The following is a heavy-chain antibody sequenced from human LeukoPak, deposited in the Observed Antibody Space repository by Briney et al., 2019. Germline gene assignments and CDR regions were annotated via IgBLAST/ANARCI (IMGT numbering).Heavy chain of an antibody. J-gene: IGHJ4*02. CDR3: ARVLEWYDSGGHGKYFDY. CDR2: ISSSSSYI. Sequence: PGGSLRLSCAASGFTFSSYSMNWVRQAPGKGLEWVSSISSSSSYIYYADSVKGRFTISRDNAKNSLYLQMNSLRAEDTAVYYWARVLEWYDSGGHGKYFDYGGQGPRVTVPS. V-gene: IGHV3-21*01. CDR1: GFTFSSYS. D-gene: IGHD3-22*01.